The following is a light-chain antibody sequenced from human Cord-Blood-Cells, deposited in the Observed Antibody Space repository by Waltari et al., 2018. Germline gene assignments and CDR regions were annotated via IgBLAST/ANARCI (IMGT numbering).Light chain of an antibody. CDR1: SSDVGGYNS. Sequence: QSALTQPASVSGSPGQSITISCPGTSSDVGGYNSVSWYQQHPGKAPKLMIYDVSNRPSGVSNRFSGSKSGNTASLTISGLQAEDEADYYCSSYTSSSTLEFGGGTKLTVL. CDR2: DVS. V-gene: IGLV2-14*01. J-gene: IGLJ3*02. CDR3: SSYTSSSTLE.